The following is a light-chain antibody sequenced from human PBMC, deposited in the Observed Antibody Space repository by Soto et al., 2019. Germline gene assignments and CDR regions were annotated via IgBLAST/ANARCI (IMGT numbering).Light chain of an antibody. CDR2: EVT. J-gene: IGLJ1*01. CDR3: SSYAGSNNFV. Sequence: QPVLTQPPSVSGAPGQRVTISCTGSSSNIGAGYDVHWYQQLPGTAPKLVIYEVTKRPSGVPDRVSASKSGNTASLTVSGLRAEDEADYYCSSYAGSNNFVFGSGTKVTVL. CDR1: SSNIGAGYD. V-gene: IGLV1-40*01.